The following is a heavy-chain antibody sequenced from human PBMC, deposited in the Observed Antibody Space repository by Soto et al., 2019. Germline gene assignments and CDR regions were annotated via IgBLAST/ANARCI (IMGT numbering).Heavy chain of an antibody. CDR2: IYYSGST. D-gene: IGHD3-16*01. CDR1: GGSISSYY. V-gene: IGHV4-59*01. J-gene: IGHJ4*02. CDR3: AIYPYSEDSAY. Sequence: SETLSLTCTVSGGSISSYYWSWIRQPPGKGLEWIGYIYYSGSTNYNPSLKSRVTISVDTSKNQFSLKLSSVTAADTAVYYCAIYPYSEDSAYWGQGTLVTVSS.